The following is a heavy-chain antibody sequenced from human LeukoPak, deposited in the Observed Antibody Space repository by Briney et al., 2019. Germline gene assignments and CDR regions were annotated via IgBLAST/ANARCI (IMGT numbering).Heavy chain of an antibody. Sequence: PGGALELSCAASGFPFSSYSMNWGRQAPGKGVEGVSSISGSSSYINYADSVKGRFTISRDNAQNSLFLQLNSLRAEDTAVYYCARDPYSSGWYKDAFDIWGQGTMVTVSS. CDR3: ARDPYSSGWYKDAFDI. D-gene: IGHD6-19*01. J-gene: IGHJ3*02. V-gene: IGHV3-21*01. CDR1: GFPFSSYS. CDR2: ISGSSSYI.